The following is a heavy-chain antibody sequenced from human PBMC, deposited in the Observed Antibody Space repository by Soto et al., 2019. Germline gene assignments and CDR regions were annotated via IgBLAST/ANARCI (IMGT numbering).Heavy chain of an antibody. Sequence: GGSLRLSCAASGFTFSSYGMHWVRQAPGKGLEWVAVISYDGSNKYYADSVKGRFTISRDNSKNTLYLQMNSLRAEDTAVYYCAKDSQGYSRVAIDWFDPWGQGTLVTVSS. CDR3: AKDSQGYSRVAIDWFDP. V-gene: IGHV3-30*18. J-gene: IGHJ5*02. D-gene: IGHD5-12*01. CDR2: ISYDGSNK. CDR1: GFTFSSYG.